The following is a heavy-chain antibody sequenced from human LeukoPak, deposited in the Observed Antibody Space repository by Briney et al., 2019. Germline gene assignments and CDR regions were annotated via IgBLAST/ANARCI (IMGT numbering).Heavy chain of an antibody. CDR1: GFTFSDQW. D-gene: IGHD4/OR15-4a*01. J-gene: IGHJ4*02. V-gene: IGHV3-74*03. CDR2: INGDGSST. CDR3: VKGAPFDY. Sequence: GGSLRLSCAVSGFTFSDQWMHWVRQGPEKGLVWVSRINGDGSSTAYADFVKGRFTISRDNARNTLSLQMNSLRIEDTAIYYCVKGAPFDYWGQGTLVAASS.